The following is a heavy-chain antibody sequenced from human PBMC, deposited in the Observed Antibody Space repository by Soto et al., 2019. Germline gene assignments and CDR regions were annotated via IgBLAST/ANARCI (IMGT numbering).Heavy chain of an antibody. CDR1: GYSISSSNW. D-gene: IGHD1-26*01. CDR3: ARREIQGPIDY. Sequence: QVQLQESGPGLVKPSDTLSLTCAVSGYSISSSNWWGWIRQPPGKGLEWIGYIYYSGTTYSNPSLKSRVHLSVDTSKNQFSLELTSVTAVDTAVYYCARREIQGPIDYWGQGTLVTVSS. CDR2: IYYSGTT. J-gene: IGHJ4*02. V-gene: IGHV4-28*01.